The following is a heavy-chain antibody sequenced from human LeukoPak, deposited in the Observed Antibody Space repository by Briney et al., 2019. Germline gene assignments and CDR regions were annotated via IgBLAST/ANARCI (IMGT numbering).Heavy chain of an antibody. D-gene: IGHD2-2*01. Sequence: GGSLRLSCAASGFTFSSYAMHWVRQAPGKGLEWVAVISYDGSNKYYADSVKGRFTISRDNSKNTLYLQMNSLRAEDTAVYYCARGVPAAIGPRYGMDVWGQGTTVTVSS. CDR1: GFTFSSYA. J-gene: IGHJ6*02. CDR2: ISYDGSNK. CDR3: ARGVPAAIGPRYGMDV. V-gene: IGHV3-30*04.